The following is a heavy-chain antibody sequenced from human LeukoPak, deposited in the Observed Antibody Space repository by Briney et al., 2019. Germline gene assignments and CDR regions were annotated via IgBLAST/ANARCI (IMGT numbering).Heavy chain of an antibody. Sequence: GGSLGLFCAASGFTFSRYGMHWLRQAPGKGLEWVAVIWYDGSNKYYADSVKGRFTISRDNSKNTLYLQMNSLRAEDTAVYYCARGYGDYVASGFHHWGQGTLVTVSS. D-gene: IGHD4-17*01. V-gene: IGHV3-33*01. J-gene: IGHJ1*01. CDR2: IWYDGSNK. CDR1: GFTFSRYG. CDR3: ARGYGDYVASGFHH.